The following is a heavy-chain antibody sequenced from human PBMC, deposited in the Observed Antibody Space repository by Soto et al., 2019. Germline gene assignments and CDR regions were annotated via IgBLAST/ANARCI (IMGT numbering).Heavy chain of an antibody. J-gene: IGHJ6*02. D-gene: IGHD6-13*01. CDR1: GFTFSSYG. V-gene: IGHV3-33*01. Sequence: GGSLRLSCAASGFTFSSYGMHWVRQASGKGLEWVAVIWYDGSNKYYADSVKGRFTISRDNSKNTLYLQMNSLRAEDTAVYYCARDQGIAAAGTGIGYGMDVWGQGTTVTVSS. CDR2: IWYDGSNK. CDR3: ARDQGIAAAGTGIGYGMDV.